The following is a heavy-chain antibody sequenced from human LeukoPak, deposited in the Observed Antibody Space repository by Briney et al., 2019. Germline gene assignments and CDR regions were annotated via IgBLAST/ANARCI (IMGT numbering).Heavy chain of an antibody. CDR3: AREGYSYGYQFDY. Sequence: SETLSLTCTVSGGSISSGGYYWSWIRQHPGKGLEWIGYIYYSGSTYYNPSLKSRVTISVDTSKNQFSLKLSSVTAADTAVYYCAREGYSYGYQFDYWGQGTLVTVSS. D-gene: IGHD5-18*01. J-gene: IGHJ4*02. CDR2: IYYSGST. V-gene: IGHV4-31*03. CDR1: GGSISSGGYY.